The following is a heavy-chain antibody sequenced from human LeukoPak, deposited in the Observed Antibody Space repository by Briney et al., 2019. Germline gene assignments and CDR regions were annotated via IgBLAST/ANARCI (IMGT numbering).Heavy chain of an antibody. CDR3: AKDGAVTTRYYYYNGMDV. J-gene: IGHJ6*02. V-gene: IGHV3-30*18. Sequence: GGSLRLSCTASKFTFSNYGMHWVRQAPGRGLEWVALISYDESNKLYADSVKGRFTISRDNSKNTLYLQMNSLRAEDTAVYYCAKDGAVTTRYYYYNGMDVWGQGTTVTVSS. D-gene: IGHD4-11*01. CDR1: KFTFSNYG. CDR2: ISYDESNK.